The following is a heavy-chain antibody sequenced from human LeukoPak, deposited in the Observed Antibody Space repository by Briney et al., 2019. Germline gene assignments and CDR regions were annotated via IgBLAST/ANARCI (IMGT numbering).Heavy chain of an antibody. D-gene: IGHD3-10*01. Sequence: ASVKVSCKASGYTFTGYYMHWVRQAPGQGLEWMGWINPNSGCTNYAQKFQGRVTMTRDTSISTAYMELSRLRSDDTAVYYCARVGSQYRNWFDPWGQGTLVTVSS. CDR2: INPNSGCT. CDR3: ARVGSQYRNWFDP. J-gene: IGHJ5*02. CDR1: GYTFTGYY. V-gene: IGHV1-2*02.